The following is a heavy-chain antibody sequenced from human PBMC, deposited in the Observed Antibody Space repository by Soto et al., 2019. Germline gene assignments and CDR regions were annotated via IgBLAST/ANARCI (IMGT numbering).Heavy chain of an antibody. CDR1: GGSFSGYY. CDR3: ARMEASCRGGSCPYFDY. J-gene: IGHJ4*02. CDR2: IYYSGST. Sequence: SETLCLTCAVYGGSFSGYYWSWIRQQPGKGLEWIGYIYYSGSTNYNPSLKSRVTISVDTSKNQFSLKLSSVTAADTAVYYCARMEASCRGGSCPYFDYRAKGTLVTSPQ. V-gene: IGHV4-34*09. D-gene: IGHD2-15*01.